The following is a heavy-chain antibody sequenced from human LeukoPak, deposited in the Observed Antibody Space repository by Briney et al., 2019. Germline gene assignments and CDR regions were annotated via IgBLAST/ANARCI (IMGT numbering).Heavy chain of an antibody. J-gene: IGHJ4*02. Sequence: GGSLRLSCAASAFTFSDYAFHWVRQAPGKGLEWVAVISYDGTDKDYVDSVKGRFTISRDNSKDTLYLQMNSLRGEDSAVYYCARDGYNGSPIDFWGQGTLVTVSS. D-gene: IGHD5-24*01. V-gene: IGHV3-30*01. CDR1: AFTFSDYA. CDR2: ISYDGTDK. CDR3: ARDGYNGSPIDF.